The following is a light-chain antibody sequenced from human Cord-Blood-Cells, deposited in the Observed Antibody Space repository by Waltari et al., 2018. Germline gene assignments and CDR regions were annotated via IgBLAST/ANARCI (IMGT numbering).Light chain of an antibody. V-gene: IGLV7-46*01. Sequence: QAVVTQELSLTVSPGGTVTLTCGFSTGAVTSGHYPYWFQQKPGQAPRTLIYDTSKKHSWSPALFSGSLRGGKAALTLAGAQPEDEAEYYCLLSYSGARVCGGGTKRTVL. CDR1: TGAVTSGHY. CDR3: LLSYSGARV. CDR2: DTS. J-gene: IGLJ3*02.